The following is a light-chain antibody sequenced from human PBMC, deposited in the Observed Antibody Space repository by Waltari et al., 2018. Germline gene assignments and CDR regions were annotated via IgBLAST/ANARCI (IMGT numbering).Light chain of an antibody. J-gene: IGLJ6*01. CDR3: ATWDDSLSGRV. CDR2: ANY. CDR1: TSNTGTNT. V-gene: IGLV1-44*01. Sequence: QSVLTQPPSTSGTPGQRVTISCSGSTSNTGTNTVTWYQLLPGTAPKTVIFANYHRPSGVPDRFSASKSGTSASLVISGLQSEDEADYFCATWDDSLSGRVFGRGTKVTVL.